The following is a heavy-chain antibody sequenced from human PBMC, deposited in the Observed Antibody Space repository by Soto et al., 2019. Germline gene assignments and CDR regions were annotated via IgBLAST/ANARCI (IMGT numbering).Heavy chain of an antibody. J-gene: IGHJ6*02. D-gene: IGHD3-9*01. CDR3: ARDALGDILTGYYGYYYYGMDV. Sequence: QVQLQESGPGLVKPSETLSLTCTVSGGSISSYYWSWIRQPAGKGLEWIGRIYTSGSTNYNPSLKGRVTMSVDTSKNQFSLKLSSVTAADTAVYYCARDALGDILTGYYGYYYYGMDVWGQGTTVTVSS. V-gene: IGHV4-4*07. CDR2: IYTSGST. CDR1: GGSISSYY.